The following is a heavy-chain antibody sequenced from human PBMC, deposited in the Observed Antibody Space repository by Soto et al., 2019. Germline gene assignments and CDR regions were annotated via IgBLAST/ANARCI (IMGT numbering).Heavy chain of an antibody. D-gene: IGHD3-3*01. CDR1: GFTFSSYA. CDR3: AKGAFNDFWSGPNWFDP. Sequence: GGSLRLSCAASGFTFSSYAMSWVRQAPGKGLEWVSAISGSGGSTYYADSVKGRFTISRDNSKNTLYLQMNSLRAEDTAVYYCAKGAFNDFWSGPNWFDPWGQGTLVTVSS. CDR2: ISGSGGST. V-gene: IGHV3-23*01. J-gene: IGHJ5*02.